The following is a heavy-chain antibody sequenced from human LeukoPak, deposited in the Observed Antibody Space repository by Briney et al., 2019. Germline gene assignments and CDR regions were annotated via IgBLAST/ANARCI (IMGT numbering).Heavy chain of an antibody. CDR1: GLSFIDHY. CDR3: TRPPYAGSYSIDY. CDR2: SSNKAQSFTI. D-gene: IGHD1-26*01. V-gene: IGHV3-72*01. Sequence: GGSLRLSWSVSGLSFIDHYIDWVRQAPGKGLEWVGRSSNKAQSFTIHYAASVKGRFTISSDDSKNSLYLQMDSIKIYDTAVYYCTRPPYAGSYSIDYWGQGTLVTVSS. J-gene: IGHJ4*02.